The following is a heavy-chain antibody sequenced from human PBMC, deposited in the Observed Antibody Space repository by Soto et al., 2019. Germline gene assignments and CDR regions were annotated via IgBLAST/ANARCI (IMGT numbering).Heavy chain of an antibody. D-gene: IGHD5-18*01. CDR2: ISGSGGST. Sequence: HPGGSLRLSCAASGFTFSSYAMSWVRQAPGKGLEWVSAISGSGGSTYYADSVKGRFTISRDNSKNTLYLQMNSLRAEDTAVYYCAKGDTAMVEGPASYYYYGMDVWGQGTTVTVSS. V-gene: IGHV3-23*01. CDR3: AKGDTAMVEGPASYYYYGMDV. CDR1: GFTFSSYA. J-gene: IGHJ6*02.